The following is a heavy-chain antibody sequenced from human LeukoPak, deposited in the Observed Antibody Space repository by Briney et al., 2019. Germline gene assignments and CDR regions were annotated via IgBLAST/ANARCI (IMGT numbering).Heavy chain of an antibody. CDR2: GYHIGST. J-gene: IGHJ5*02. V-gene: IGHV4-38-2*02. Sequence: SQTLSLTCTVSGYSISSGYYWGWIRQPPGKGLEWIGSGYHIGSTYFNPSLRSRVTILIDIFKNQFSLKMSSVTAADTAIYYCARVGDYGDYVNWFDPWGPGTLVTVSS. CDR1: GYSISSGYY. CDR3: ARVGDYGDYVNWFDP. D-gene: IGHD4-17*01.